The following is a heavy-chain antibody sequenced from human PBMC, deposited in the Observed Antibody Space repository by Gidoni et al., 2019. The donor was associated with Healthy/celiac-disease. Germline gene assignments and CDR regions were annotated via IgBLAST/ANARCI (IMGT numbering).Heavy chain of an antibody. D-gene: IGHD6-13*01. CDR2: IYHSGST. J-gene: IGHJ6*02. CDR1: GGSISSSNW. CDR3: ARGVGAAGTYYYYGMDV. Sequence: QVQLQESGPGLVKPSGTLSLTCAVSGGSISSSNWWSWVRQPPGKGLEWIGEIYHSGSTNYNPSLKSRVTISVDKSKNQFALKLSSVTAADTAVYYCARGVGAAGTYYYYGMDVWGQGTTVTVSS. V-gene: IGHV4-4*02.